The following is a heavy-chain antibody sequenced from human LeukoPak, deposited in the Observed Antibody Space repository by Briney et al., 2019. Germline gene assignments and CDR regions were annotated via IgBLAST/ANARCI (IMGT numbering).Heavy chain of an antibody. CDR1: GLSVSASH. V-gene: IGHV3-66*04. CDR2: IYGDGKT. CDR3: GGRRASPSDSSSFYYPYDY. J-gene: IGHJ4*02. D-gene: IGHD6-13*01. Sequence: SGGSLRLSCAVSGLSVSASHMAWVRQAPGKGLEWVSLIYGDGKTEYIDSVKDRFIISRDTSKNSLLLRISALRVEDTATYRCGGRRASPSDSSSFYYPYDYWGQGTPVIVSS.